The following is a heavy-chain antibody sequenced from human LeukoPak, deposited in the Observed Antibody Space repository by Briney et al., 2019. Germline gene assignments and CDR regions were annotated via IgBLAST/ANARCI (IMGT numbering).Heavy chain of an antibody. CDR3: AKDNTHYSWDY. CDR2: TPYDGTMK. J-gene: IGHJ4*02. V-gene: IGHV3-30*02. CDR1: GFKFRSFG. D-gene: IGHD3-10*01. Sequence: GGSLRLSCAAPGFKFRSFGMHWVRQAPGKGLEWVAWTPYDGTMKSYADSVQGRLTISRDNSKNTVYLQLSSLRPEDTGVYYCAKDNTHYSWDYWGQGTLVTVSS.